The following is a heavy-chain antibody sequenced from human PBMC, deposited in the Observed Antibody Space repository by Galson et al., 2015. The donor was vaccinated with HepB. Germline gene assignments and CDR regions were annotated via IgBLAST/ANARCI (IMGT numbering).Heavy chain of an antibody. V-gene: IGHV1-2*06. CDR3: ARKDDAFDI. CDR1: GYTFTGYY. CDR2: ISPNSGGT. Sequence: SGYTFTGYYMHWVRQAPGQGLEWMGRISPNSGGTNYAQKFQGRVTMTRDTSISTAYMELGRLRSDDTAVYYCARKDDAFDIWGQGTMVTVSS. J-gene: IGHJ3*02.